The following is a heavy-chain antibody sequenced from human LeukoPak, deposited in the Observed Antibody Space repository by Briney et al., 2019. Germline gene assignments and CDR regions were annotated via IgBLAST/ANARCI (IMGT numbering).Heavy chain of an antibody. J-gene: IGHJ4*02. D-gene: IGHD3-10*01. Sequence: QSGGSLRLSCGASGFTFSSYAMSWVRQAPGKGLEWVSTVSGGALSTYSAGSVKGRFTISRDNSKNTLYLQMNSLRAEDTAVYYCARDAATGGYFDYWGQGTLVAVSS. CDR3: ARDAATGGYFDY. CDR2: VSGGALST. V-gene: IGHV3-23*01. CDR1: GFTFSSYA.